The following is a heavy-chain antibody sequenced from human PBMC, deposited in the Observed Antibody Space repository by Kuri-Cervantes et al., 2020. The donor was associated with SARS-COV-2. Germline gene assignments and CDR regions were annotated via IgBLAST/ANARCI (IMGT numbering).Heavy chain of an antibody. CDR3: AHRLEYRILGAFDI. CDR2: IFSNDEK. Sequence: SGPTLVKPTETLTLTCTVSGFSLSNARMGVSWIRQPPGKALEWLAHIFSNDEKSYSTSLKSRLTISKDTSKSQVVLTMTNMDPLGTGTYYCAHRLEYRILGAFDIWGQGTMVTVSS. J-gene: IGHJ3*02. D-gene: IGHD1-1*01. V-gene: IGHV2-26*01. CDR1: GFSLSNARMG.